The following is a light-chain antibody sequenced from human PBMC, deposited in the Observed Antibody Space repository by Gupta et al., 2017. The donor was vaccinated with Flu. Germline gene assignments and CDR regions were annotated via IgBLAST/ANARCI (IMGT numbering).Light chain of an antibody. CDR3: SSYTSSYTFV. J-gene: IGLJ1*01. V-gene: IGLV2-18*02. CDR2: EVS. Sequence: QSALTQPPSVSGSPGQSVTISCTGTSSDVGTYNRVSWYQQPPGTAPKLLIYEVSNRPSGVTDRFSGSKSGHTASLTISGLQGEDEADYYCSSYTSSYTFVFGTGTKVTVL. CDR1: SSDVGTYNR.